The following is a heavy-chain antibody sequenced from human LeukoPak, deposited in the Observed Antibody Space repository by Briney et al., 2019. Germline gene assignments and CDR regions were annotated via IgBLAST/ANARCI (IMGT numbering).Heavy chain of an antibody. J-gene: IGHJ6*01. Sequence: ASVKVSCKASGYSFTTYGISWVRQPPGQGLEWMAWISAYDGKTNYAQTFQGRVTMTTDTSTSTAYMELRSLRSDDTAVYYCAREAVIVPSGGMDLWGQGTTVTVSS. V-gene: IGHV1-18*01. CDR2: ISAYDGKT. CDR3: AREAVIVPSGGMDL. CDR1: GYSFTTYG. D-gene: IGHD2-2*01.